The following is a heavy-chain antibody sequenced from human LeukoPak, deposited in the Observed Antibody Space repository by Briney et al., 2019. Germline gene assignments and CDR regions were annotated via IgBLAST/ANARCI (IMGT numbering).Heavy chain of an antibody. J-gene: IGHJ6*03. CDR1: GYSFTSYW. Sequence: GXXPKISCKGSGYSFTSYWIGWVRQLPGKGLEWMGIIYPGDSNTRYSPSFQGQVTISPDKAITTAYLQWSSLKASDTAMYYCARGPYCSSTSCYSPYYSYYMDVWGKGTTVTVS. V-gene: IGHV5-51*01. CDR3: ARGPYCSSTSCYSPYYSYYMDV. CDR2: IYPGDSNT. D-gene: IGHD2-2*01.